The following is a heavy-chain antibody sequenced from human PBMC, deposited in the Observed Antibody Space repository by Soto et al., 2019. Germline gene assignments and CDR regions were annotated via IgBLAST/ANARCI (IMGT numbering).Heavy chain of an antibody. V-gene: IGHV5-10-1*01. CDR1: GYSFTSYW. CDR2: IDPSDSYT. J-gene: IGHJ6*02. Sequence: PGESLKISCKGSGYSFTSYWTSWVRQMPGKGLEWMGRIDPSDSYTNYSPSFQGHVTISADKSISTAYLQWSSLKASDTAMYYCARHVGYSSSWFSADGAYYYYGMDVWGQGTTVTVSS. CDR3: ARHVGYSSSWFSADGAYYYYGMDV. D-gene: IGHD6-13*01.